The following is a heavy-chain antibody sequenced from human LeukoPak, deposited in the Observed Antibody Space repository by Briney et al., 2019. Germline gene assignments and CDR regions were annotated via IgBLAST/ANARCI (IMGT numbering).Heavy chain of an antibody. V-gene: IGHV3-7*01. D-gene: IGHD3-10*01. Sequence: PGGSLRLSCAASGFTFSSYWMSWVRQAPGTGLEWVANIKQDGSEKYYVDSVKGRFTISRDNAKNSLYLQMNSLRAEDTAVYYCAMTGELSDYGMDVWGQGTTVTVSS. CDR2: IKQDGSEK. CDR3: AMTGELSDYGMDV. J-gene: IGHJ6*02. CDR1: GFTFSSYW.